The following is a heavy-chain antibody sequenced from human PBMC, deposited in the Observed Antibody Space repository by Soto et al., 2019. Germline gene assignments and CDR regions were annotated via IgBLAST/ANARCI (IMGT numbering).Heavy chain of an antibody. V-gene: IGHV5-10-1*01. Sequence: GDSLKISCKGSGYSFTSYWISWVRQMPGKGLEWMGRIDPSDSYTNYSPSFQGHVTISADKSISTAYLQWSSLTASDTAMYYCARAYSYGSGSYSSQRYYGMDVWGQGTTVTVSS. CDR2: IDPSDSYT. J-gene: IGHJ6*02. CDR1: GYSFTSYW. D-gene: IGHD3-10*01. CDR3: ARAYSYGSGSYSSQRYYGMDV.